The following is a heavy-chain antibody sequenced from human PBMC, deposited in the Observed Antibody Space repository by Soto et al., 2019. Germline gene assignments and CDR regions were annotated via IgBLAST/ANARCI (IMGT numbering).Heavy chain of an antibody. CDR3: ARDRYDYVRGSYREPRALYYYGMDV. CDR1: GGTFSSYA. D-gene: IGHD3-16*02. J-gene: IGHJ6*02. CDR2: IIPIFGTA. V-gene: IGHV1-69*13. Sequence: GASVKVSCKASGGTFSSYAISWVRQAPGQGLEWMGGIIPIFGTANYAQKFQGRVTITADQYTSTAYMELSSLRSEDTAVYYCARDRYDYVRGSYREPRALYYYGMDVSGQGTTVTVSS.